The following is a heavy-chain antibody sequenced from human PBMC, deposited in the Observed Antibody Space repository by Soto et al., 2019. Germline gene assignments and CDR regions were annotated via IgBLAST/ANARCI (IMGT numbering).Heavy chain of an antibody. CDR3: ARDRSSSDY. D-gene: IGHD6-6*01. Sequence: QVQLVQSGPEVKDSGASVKVSCKTSGYTFSDFGISWVRQAPGQGLEWMGWISAYNGKTDYAQKFQARVTITKDTSTSTVFMELRSLRYDDTAIYYCARDRSSSDYWGQGTLVTVSS. CDR2: ISAYNGKT. CDR1: GYTFSDFG. J-gene: IGHJ4*02. V-gene: IGHV1-18*01.